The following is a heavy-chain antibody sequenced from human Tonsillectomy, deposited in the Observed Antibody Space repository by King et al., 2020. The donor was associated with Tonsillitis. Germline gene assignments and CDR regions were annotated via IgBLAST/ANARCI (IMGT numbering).Heavy chain of an antibody. J-gene: IGHJ4*02. CDR3: ARDYWGYSDGGGFDY. CDR2: ISYDGSNK. CDR1: GFTFSSYA. Sequence: QLVQSGGGVVQPGRSLRLSCAASGFTFSSYAMHWVRQAPGKGLEWVAVISYDGSNKYYADSVKGRFTISRDNSKNTLYLQMNSLRAEDTAVYYCARDYWGYSDGGGFDYWGQGTLVTVSS. V-gene: IGHV3-30*01. D-gene: IGHD5-18*01.